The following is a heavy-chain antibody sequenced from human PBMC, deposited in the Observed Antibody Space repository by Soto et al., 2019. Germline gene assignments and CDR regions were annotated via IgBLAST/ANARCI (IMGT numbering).Heavy chain of an antibody. CDR1: GHTFSTFG. CDR3: ARDNPTISSIYLYHYYGMDV. CDR2: IIPIFGTS. D-gene: IGHD1-1*01. J-gene: IGHJ6*02. Sequence: QVKLVQSGPEVKKPGSSVKVSCTASGHTFSTFGINWVRQAPGQGLEWMGGIIPIFGTSNYAQKFQGRVTITADESSSTAYMELSSLTSDDTAVYYCARDNPTISSIYLYHYYGMDVWGQGTTVTVSS. V-gene: IGHV1-69*01.